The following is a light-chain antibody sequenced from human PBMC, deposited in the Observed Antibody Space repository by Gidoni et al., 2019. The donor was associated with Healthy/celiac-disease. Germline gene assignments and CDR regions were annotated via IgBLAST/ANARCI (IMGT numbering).Light chain of an antibody. CDR1: QSLLHSNGYNY. V-gene: IGKV2-28*01. J-gene: IGKJ5*01. CDR2: LGS. CDR3: MQALQTPIT. Sequence: DIVMTQSPLSLPVTPGEPDSISCRSSQSLLHSNGYNYLDWYLQKPGQSPQLLIYLGSNRASGVPDRFSGSGSGTDFTLKISRVEAEDVGVYYCMQALQTPITFXQXTRLEIK.